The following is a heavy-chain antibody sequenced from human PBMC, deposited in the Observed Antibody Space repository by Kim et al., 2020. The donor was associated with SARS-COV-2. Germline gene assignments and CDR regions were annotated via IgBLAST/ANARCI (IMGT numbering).Heavy chain of an antibody. CDR3: AETTYFGSGSDRYYGIDV. J-gene: IGHJ6*02. CDR1: GDSVSSNNAA. V-gene: IGHV6-1*01. Sequence: SQTLSLTCDISGDSVSSNNAAWNWIRQSPSRGLEWLGRAYYRSKWYYDYAVSVKSRITVSVDTSKNQVSLQLISVTPDDTAIYYCAETTYFGSGSDRYYGIDVWGQGTTVTVSS. CDR2: AYYRSKWYY. D-gene: IGHD3-10*01.